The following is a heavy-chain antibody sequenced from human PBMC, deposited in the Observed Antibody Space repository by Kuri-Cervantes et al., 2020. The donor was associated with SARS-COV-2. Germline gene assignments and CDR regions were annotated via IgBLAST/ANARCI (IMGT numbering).Heavy chain of an antibody. CDR3: ARSRGAIFAVIFNYIDY. CDR2: INHSGST. V-gene: IGHV4-34*01. Sequence: SQTLSLTCAVYGRSFSGYYWNWIRQSPGKGLEWIGEINHSGSTNFNPSLKSRVTISVDTSKNQFSLKLSSVTAADTAVYYCARSRGAIFAVIFNYIDYWGQGTLVTVSS. CDR1: GRSFSGYY. D-gene: IGHD3-3*01. J-gene: IGHJ4*02.